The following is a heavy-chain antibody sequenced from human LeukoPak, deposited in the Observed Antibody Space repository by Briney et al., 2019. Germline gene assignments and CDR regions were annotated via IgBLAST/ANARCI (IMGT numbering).Heavy chain of an antibody. Sequence: GGSLRLSCAASGFTFSSYWMSWVRQAPGKGLEWVANIKQDGSEKYYVDSVKGRFTISRDNAKNSLYLQMNSLRAEDTALYYCASLPTYDILTGPDNFDIWGQGTMVTVSS. J-gene: IGHJ3*02. CDR1: GFTFSSYW. CDR3: ASLPTYDILTGPDNFDI. V-gene: IGHV3-7*03. D-gene: IGHD3-9*01. CDR2: IKQDGSEK.